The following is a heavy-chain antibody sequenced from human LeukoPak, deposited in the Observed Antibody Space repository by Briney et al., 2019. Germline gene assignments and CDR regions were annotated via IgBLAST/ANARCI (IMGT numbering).Heavy chain of an antibody. D-gene: IGHD4-17*01. V-gene: IGHV1-18*01. CDR3: ARAPYGDYVRDYYYYYMDV. J-gene: IGHJ6*03. Sequence: ASVKVSCKASGYTFTSYGLNWVRQAPGQGLEWMGWITTYNGNTNYAQNLQGRITMTTDTSTSTAYMELRSLRSDDTAVYYCARAPYGDYVRDYYYYYMDVWGKGTTVIFSS. CDR1: GYTFTSYG. CDR2: ITTYNGNT.